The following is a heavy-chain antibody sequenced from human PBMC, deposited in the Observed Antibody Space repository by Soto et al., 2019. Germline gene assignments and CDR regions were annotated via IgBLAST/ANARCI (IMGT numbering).Heavy chain of an antibody. Sequence: ASVKVSCKASGYTFTSYAMHWVRQAPGQRLEWMGWINAGNGNTKYAQKFQGRVTITRDTSTSTAYMELSSLRSEDTAVYYCAVDWGFVGVRGVSSSYCYCGMGVWGQGTTVTVSS. CDR3: AVDWGFVGVRGVSSSYCYCGMGV. CDR2: INAGNGNT. J-gene: IGHJ6*02. D-gene: IGHD3-10*01. V-gene: IGHV1-3*01. CDR1: GYTFTSYA.